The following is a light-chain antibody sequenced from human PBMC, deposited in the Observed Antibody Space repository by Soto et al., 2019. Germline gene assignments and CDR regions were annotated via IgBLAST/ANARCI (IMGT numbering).Light chain of an antibody. J-gene: IGLJ2*01. V-gene: IGLV1-47*01. CDR1: SSNIGSNY. CDR3: AAWDDSLSAVV. Sequence: QPVLTQPPSASGTPGQRVTISCSGSSSNIGSNYVYWYQQLRGSAPKLLIYRNDQRPSGVPDRFSGSKSGTSASLAISGLRSEDEADYYCAAWDDSLSAVVFGGGTKVTVL. CDR2: RND.